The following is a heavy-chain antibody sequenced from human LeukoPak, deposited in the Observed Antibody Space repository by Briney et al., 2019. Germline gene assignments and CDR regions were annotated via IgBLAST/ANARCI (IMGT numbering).Heavy chain of an antibody. Sequence: SETLSLTCTVSGGSISNYYWSWVRQPPGKGLEWIGCIYYSGSNNYNPSLKSRVTISVDTSKNQFSLKLSSVTAADTAVYYCAREKSPDYCSGGSCYFDYWGQGTLVTVSS. D-gene: IGHD2-15*01. CDR1: GGSISNYY. CDR2: IYYSGSN. CDR3: AREKSPDYCSGGSCYFDY. V-gene: IGHV4-59*01. J-gene: IGHJ4*02.